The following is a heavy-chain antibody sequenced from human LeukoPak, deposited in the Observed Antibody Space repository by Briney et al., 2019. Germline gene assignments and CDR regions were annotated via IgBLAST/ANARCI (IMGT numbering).Heavy chain of an antibody. J-gene: IGHJ4*02. Sequence: GGSLRLSCAVSGFTFSSFWMHWVRQAPGKGLEWVANIKQDGTEKWYVDSVKGRFTISRDNAKNSLYLQMNSLRAEDTALYYCVKSPGYNYGSSVYFDYWGQGTLVTVSS. D-gene: IGHD3-10*01. CDR1: GFTFSSFW. V-gene: IGHV3-7*03. CDR3: VKSPGYNYGSSVYFDY. CDR2: IKQDGTEK.